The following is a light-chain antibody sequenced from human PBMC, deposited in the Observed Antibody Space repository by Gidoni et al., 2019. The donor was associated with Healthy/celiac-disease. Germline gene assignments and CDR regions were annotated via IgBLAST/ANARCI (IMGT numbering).Light chain of an antibody. V-gene: IGKV1-39*01. Sequence: DIQMTQSPSSLSASVGDRVTITCRASQSISSYLNWYQQKPGKAPKLLINAASSLQSGVPSRFSGSRSGTDFILTISSLQPEDFATYYCQQSYSTLITFGQGTRLEIK. J-gene: IGKJ5*01. CDR1: QSISSY. CDR3: QQSYSTLIT. CDR2: AAS.